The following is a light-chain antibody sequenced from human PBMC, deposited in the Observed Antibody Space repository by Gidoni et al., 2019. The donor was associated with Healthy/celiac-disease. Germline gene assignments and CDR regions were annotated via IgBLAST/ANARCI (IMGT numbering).Light chain of an antibody. V-gene: IGKV1-33*01. J-gene: IGKJ2*01. CDR3: QQYDNLGYT. CDR1: QDISNY. CDR2: DAS. Sequence: DLQLTPSPSSLSASVGDRVTITCQASQDISNYLKWYQQKPGKAPKLLIYDASNLETGVPSRFSGSGSGTDFTFTISSLQPEDIATYYCQQYDNLGYTFGQGTKLEIK.